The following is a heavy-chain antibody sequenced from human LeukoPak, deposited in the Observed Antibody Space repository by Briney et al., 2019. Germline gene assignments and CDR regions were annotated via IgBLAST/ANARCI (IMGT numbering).Heavy chain of an antibody. CDR2: INQSGRN. CDR1: GGSFSGYY. J-gene: IGHJ3*02. V-gene: IGHV4-34*01. Sequence: PSETLSLTCAVYGGSFSGYYWSWIRPVPGKGLEWIGEINQSGRNNYNPSLKSRATISVNTSKEHNSLKLSFVTATDTAVYYCARGWFGFWHNSYADDNAFDIWGQGTMVTVSS. CDR3: ARGWFGFWHNSYADDNAFDI. D-gene: IGHD5-18*01.